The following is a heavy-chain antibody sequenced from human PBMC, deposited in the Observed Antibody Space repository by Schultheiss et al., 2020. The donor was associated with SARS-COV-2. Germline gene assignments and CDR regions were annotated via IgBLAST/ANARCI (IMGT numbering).Heavy chain of an antibody. Sequence: GGSLRLSCAASGFSFSTYDMHWVRQATGKGLEWVSAIGTAGDTYYPDSVKGRFTISRDNSKNTLYLQMNSLRAEDTAVYYCATQRFCPKGVCLWGNDYWGQGTRVTGS. CDR3: ATQRFCPKGVCLWGNDY. D-gene: IGHD2-8*01. CDR2: IGTAGDT. V-gene: IGHV3-13*01. CDR1: GFSFSTYD. J-gene: IGHJ4*02.